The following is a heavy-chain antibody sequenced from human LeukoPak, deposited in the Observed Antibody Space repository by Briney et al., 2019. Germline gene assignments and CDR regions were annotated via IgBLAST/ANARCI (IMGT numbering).Heavy chain of an antibody. CDR1: GGTFSSYA. CDR3: ARGYCGGDCYPRRVVHDAFDI. V-gene: IGHV1-69*05. CDR2: IIPIFGTA. J-gene: IGHJ3*02. D-gene: IGHD2-21*02. Sequence: VASVKVSCXASGGTFSSYAISWVRQAHGQGLEWMAGIIPIFGTANYAQKFQGRVTITTDESTSTAYMELSSLRSEDTAVYYCARGYCGGDCYPRRVVHDAFDIWGQGTMVTVSS.